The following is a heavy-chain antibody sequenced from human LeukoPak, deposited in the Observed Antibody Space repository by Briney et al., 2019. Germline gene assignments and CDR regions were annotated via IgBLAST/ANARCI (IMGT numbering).Heavy chain of an antibody. D-gene: IGHD6-19*01. J-gene: IGHJ4*02. CDR1: GYTFTCYY. CDR3: ARDRVGSGWPRPWYFEF. Sequence: ASVTVSFKPSGYTFTCYYLHWVRQAPGQALEWMGWMNLNTGATAYAQNFQGRVAMSRDTSIDTAYMDLSSLTSDDTAVYYCARDRVGSGWPRPWYFEFWGQGTLVTVSS. CDR2: MNLNTGAT. V-gene: IGHV1-2*02.